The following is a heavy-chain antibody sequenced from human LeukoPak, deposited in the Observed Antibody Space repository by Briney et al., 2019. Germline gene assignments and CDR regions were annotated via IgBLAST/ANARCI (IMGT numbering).Heavy chain of an antibody. D-gene: IGHD2-2*01. V-gene: IGHV4-59*01. CDR3: ARPESPYQLLLFDY. CDR1: GGSISSYY. J-gene: IGHJ4*02. Sequence: SETLSLTCTVSGGSISSYYWSWIRQPPGKGLEWIGDIYYSGSTNYNPSLKSRVTISVDTSKNQFSLKLSSVTAADTAVYYCARPESPYQLLLFDYWGQGTLVTVSS. CDR2: IYYSGST.